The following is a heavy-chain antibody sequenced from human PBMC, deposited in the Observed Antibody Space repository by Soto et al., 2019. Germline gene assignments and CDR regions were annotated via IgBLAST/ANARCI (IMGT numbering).Heavy chain of an antibody. CDR3: ARALGSWGAYYFDH. J-gene: IGHJ4*02. D-gene: IGHD3-16*01. CDR1: GFSLDTWGVG. CDR2: LYWDNDK. Sequence: QITLKESGPTLVRPTQTLTLTCTVSGFSLDTWGVGVGWIRQPPGKAPEWLALLYWDNDKRYSPSLKNRLTITKDTSKNPVVLTVTNMDPVDTVTYYCARALGSWGAYYFDHWGQGTLVTVSS. V-gene: IGHV2-5*02.